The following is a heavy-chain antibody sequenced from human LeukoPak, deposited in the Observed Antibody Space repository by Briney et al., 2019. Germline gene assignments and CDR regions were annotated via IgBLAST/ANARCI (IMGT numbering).Heavy chain of an antibody. Sequence: PSQTLSLTCTVSGGSISSGGYYWSWIRQHPGKGLEWIGYIYYSGSTYYNPSLKSRVTISVDTSKNQFSPKLSSVTAADTAVYYCARVPGAVRGVDYWGQGTLVTVSS. V-gene: IGHV4-31*03. CDR3: ARVPGAVRGVDY. D-gene: IGHD3-10*01. J-gene: IGHJ4*02. CDR1: GGSISSGGYY. CDR2: IYYSGST.